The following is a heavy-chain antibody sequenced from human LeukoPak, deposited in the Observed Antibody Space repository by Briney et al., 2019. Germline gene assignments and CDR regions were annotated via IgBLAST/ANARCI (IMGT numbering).Heavy chain of an antibody. Sequence: PSETLSLTCTVSGASISSGGYYWTWIRQHPGKGLEWIGYIYFSGNTYYNPSLKSRVTISIDTSKNQFSLSLSSVTAADTAVYYCARDTYGDYVGGGYWGQGTLVTVSS. CDR1: GASISSGGYY. CDR3: ARDTYGDYVGGGY. J-gene: IGHJ4*02. CDR2: IYFSGNT. V-gene: IGHV4-31*03. D-gene: IGHD4-17*01.